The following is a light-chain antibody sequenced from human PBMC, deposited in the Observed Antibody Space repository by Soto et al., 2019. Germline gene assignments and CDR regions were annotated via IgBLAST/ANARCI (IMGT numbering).Light chain of an antibody. J-gene: IGLJ1*01. V-gene: IGLV2-14*01. CDR3: SSYTSDSTHV. CDR2: EVS. CDR1: SSDVGGFNY. Sequence: QSVLTQPASVSGSPGQSITISCTGTSSDVGGFNYVSWYQQHPGKAPKLMIYEVSYRPSGISNRFSASKSGNTASLTISGLQAEDEADYYCSSYTSDSTHVFGTGTKVTVL.